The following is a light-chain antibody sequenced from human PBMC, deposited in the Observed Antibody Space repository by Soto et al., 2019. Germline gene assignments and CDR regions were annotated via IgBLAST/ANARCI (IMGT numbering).Light chain of an antibody. Sequence: IEMTQSPATLSASPGDRATLSCRAIQPVNKNVAWYQHSPGQAPRLLIYGVTTRATGISARFSGGGSVTECSLTISSLQSDDFALYYCQQYEKWPPSITFGQGTLLE. CDR1: QPVNKN. CDR3: QQYEKWPPSIT. J-gene: IGKJ5*01. CDR2: GVT. V-gene: IGKV3-15*01.